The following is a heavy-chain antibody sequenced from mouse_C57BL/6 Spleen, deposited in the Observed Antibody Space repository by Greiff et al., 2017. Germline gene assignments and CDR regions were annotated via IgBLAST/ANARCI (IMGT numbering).Heavy chain of an antibody. V-gene: IGHV1-80*01. D-gene: IGHD1-1*01. CDR2: IYPGDGDT. J-gene: IGHJ4*01. CDR1: GYAFSSYW. Sequence: QVQLQQSGAELVKPGASVKISCKASGYAFSSYWMNWVKQRPGKGLEWIGQIYPGDGDTNYNGKFKGKATLTADKSSSTAYMQLSSLTSEDSAVYCGSYGSSYEGDAMDYWGQGTSVTVSS. CDR3: SYGSSYEGDAMDY.